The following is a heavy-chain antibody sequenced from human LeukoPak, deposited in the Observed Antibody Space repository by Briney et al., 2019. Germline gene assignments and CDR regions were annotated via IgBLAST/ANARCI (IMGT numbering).Heavy chain of an antibody. CDR1: GYTFTGCY. V-gene: IGHV1-2*02. CDR2: ITPNSGGT. J-gene: IGHJ1*01. D-gene: IGHD1-26*01. Sequence: GASVKVSCKASGYTFTGCYMHWVRQAPGQGLEWMGWITPNSGGTNSAQKFQGRVTMTRDMSISTAYMELRSLRSDDTAVYYCARVENSGSLAEYFQHWGQGTLVTASS. CDR3: ARVENSGSLAEYFQH.